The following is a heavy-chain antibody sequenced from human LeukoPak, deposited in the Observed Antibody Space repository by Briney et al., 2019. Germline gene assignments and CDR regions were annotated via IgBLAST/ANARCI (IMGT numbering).Heavy chain of an antibody. Sequence: ASVKVSCKASGYTFTGYYMHWVRQAPGQGLEWMGWINPNSGGTNYAQKFQGRVTMTRDTSISTAYMELSRLRSDDTAVYYCAREDAAAAPWSDPWGQGTLVTVSS. D-gene: IGHD6-13*01. CDR2: INPNSGGT. CDR3: AREDAAAAPWSDP. CDR1: GYTFTGYY. V-gene: IGHV1-2*02. J-gene: IGHJ5*02.